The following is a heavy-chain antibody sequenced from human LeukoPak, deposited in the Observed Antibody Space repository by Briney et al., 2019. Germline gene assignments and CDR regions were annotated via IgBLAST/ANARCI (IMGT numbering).Heavy chain of an antibody. CDR3: ARADPYLTILHY. V-gene: IGHV3-7*01. CDR1: GFTFTTYW. D-gene: IGHD3-3*01. J-gene: IGHJ4*02. Sequence: GGSLRLACAASGFTFTTYWMTWVRQAPGKGLEWVGNIKQDGSEKYYVDSVKGRFTMSRDNAKNSVFLQMNSLRAEDTAVYYCARADPYLTILHYWGQGTLVTVSS. CDR2: IKQDGSEK.